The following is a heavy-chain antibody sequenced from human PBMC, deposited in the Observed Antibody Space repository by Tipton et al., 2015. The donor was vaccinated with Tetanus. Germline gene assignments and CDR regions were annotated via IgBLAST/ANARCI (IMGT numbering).Heavy chain of an antibody. D-gene: IGHD4-17*01. CDR1: GYSFTSYW. V-gene: IGHV5-51*01. CDR3: AGHSPPPYGDYAVFGAFDI. J-gene: IGHJ3*02. CDR2: IYPGDSDA. Sequence: QLVQSGAEVKKPGESLKISCKGSGYSFTSYWIGWVRQMPGKGLEWMGIIYPGDSDARYSPSFQGQVTISADKSISTAYLQWSSLKASDPAMYYCAGHSPPPYGDYAVFGAFDIWGQGTMVTVSS.